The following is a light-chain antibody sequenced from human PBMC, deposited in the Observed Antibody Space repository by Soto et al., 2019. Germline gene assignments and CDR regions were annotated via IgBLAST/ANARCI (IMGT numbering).Light chain of an antibody. J-gene: IGKJ1*01. CDR3: QQSYSSPPT. CDR1: RTITMY. Sequence: IHMTHSPSSLSASVSDRVTITFRASRTITMYLNWYQQKSGQAPKLLIFAASSLQSGVPSRFSGSRSGPDFTLTISSLQPEDFATYYCQQSYSSPPTFGQGTKVDIK. CDR2: AAS. V-gene: IGKV1-39*01.